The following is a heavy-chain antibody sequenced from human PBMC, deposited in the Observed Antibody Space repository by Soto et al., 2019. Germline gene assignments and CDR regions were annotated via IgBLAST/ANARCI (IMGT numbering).Heavy chain of an antibody. D-gene: IGHD3-22*01. J-gene: IGHJ4*02. CDR2: INHSGST. V-gene: IGHV4-34*01. Sequence: SETLSLTCAVYGGSFSGYYWSWNRQPPGKGLEWIGEINHSGSTNYNPSLKSRVTISVDTSKNQFSLKLSSVTAADTAVYYCARYDSSGYYPTFDYWGQGTLVTVPQ. CDR3: ARYDSSGYYPTFDY. CDR1: GGSFSGYY.